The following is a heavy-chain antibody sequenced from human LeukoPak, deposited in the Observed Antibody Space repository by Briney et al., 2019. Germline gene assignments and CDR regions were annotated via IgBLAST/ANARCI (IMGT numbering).Heavy chain of an antibody. D-gene: IGHD1-7*01. CDR3: ARGGGITGTWFPDY. V-gene: IGHV4-4*07. Sequence: SETLSLTCTVSGGSITNYYWSWIRQPAAKGLEWIGRIYSSGSTNYNPSLKSRVTMSVDTSKNQFSLKLSSVTAADTAVYYCARGGGITGTWFPDYWGQGTLVTVSS. CDR1: GGSITNYY. CDR2: IYSSGST. J-gene: IGHJ4*02.